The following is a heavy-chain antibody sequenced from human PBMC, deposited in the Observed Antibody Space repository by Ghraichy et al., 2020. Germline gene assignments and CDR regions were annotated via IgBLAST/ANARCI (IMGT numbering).Heavy chain of an antibody. CDR1: GGSISSYY. Sequence: SETLSLTCTVSGGSISSYYWSWIRQPPGKGLEWIGYIYTSGSTNYNPSLKSRVTISVDTSKNQFSLKLSSVTAADTAVYYCASHPYSSSSRGYYYGMDVWGQGTTVTVSS. D-gene: IGHD6-6*01. CDR3: ASHPYSSSSRGYYYGMDV. V-gene: IGHV4-4*09. J-gene: IGHJ6*02. CDR2: IYTSGST.